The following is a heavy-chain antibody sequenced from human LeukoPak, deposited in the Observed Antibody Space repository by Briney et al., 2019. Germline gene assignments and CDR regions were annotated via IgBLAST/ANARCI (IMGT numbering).Heavy chain of an antibody. CDR2: IKKDESEK. CDR3: ARPTEAYYYYYMDV. V-gene: IGHV3-7*01. Sequence: GGSLRLSCAASGFSFSSYWMSWVRQAPGKGLEWVANIKKDESEKDYVDSVKGRFTISRDNSKNTLYLQMNSLRAEDTAVYYCARPTEAYYYYYMDVWGKGTTVTVSS. J-gene: IGHJ6*03. D-gene: IGHD4-17*01. CDR1: GFSFSSYW.